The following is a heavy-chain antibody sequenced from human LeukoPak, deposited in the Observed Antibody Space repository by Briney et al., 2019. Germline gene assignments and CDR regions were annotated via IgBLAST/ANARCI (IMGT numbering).Heavy chain of an antibody. Sequence: ASVKVSCKASGYTFTGYCMHWVRQAPGQGLEWMGWINPNSGGTNYAQKFQGRVTMTRDTSISTAYMELSRLRSDDTAVYYCASASGSWNEVDYWGQGTLVTVSS. CDR1: GYTFTGYC. D-gene: IGHD1-26*01. CDR2: INPNSGGT. J-gene: IGHJ4*02. V-gene: IGHV1-2*02. CDR3: ASASGSWNEVDY.